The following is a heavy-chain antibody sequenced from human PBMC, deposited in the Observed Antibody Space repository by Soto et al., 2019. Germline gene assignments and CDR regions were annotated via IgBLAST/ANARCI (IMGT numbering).Heavy chain of an antibody. V-gene: IGHV3-23*01. CDR1: GFTFINYA. Sequence: GSLRLSCAGSGFTFINYAMNWVRQAPGKGLEWVSSISGGGDATFFADSVRGRFTISRDNSKNTVTLRMNSLGVDDTAVYYCARKILGSTSRPNYWYFDLWGRGTLVTVS. CDR3: ARKILGSTSRPNYWYFDL. J-gene: IGHJ2*01. CDR2: ISGGGDAT. D-gene: IGHD2-2*01.